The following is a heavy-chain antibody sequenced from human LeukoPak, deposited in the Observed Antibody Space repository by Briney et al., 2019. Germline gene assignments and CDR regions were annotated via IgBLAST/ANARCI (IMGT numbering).Heavy chain of an antibody. V-gene: IGHV4-38-2*02. D-gene: IGHD5-24*01. CDR3: ARERKRWLHPFDY. Sequence: SETLSLTCTVSGYSISSGYYWGWIRQPPGKGLEWIGSIYHSGSTYYNPSLKSRVTISVDTSKNQFSLKLSSVTAADTAVYYCARERKRWLHPFDYWGQGTLVTVSS. CDR1: GYSISSGYY. CDR2: IYHSGST. J-gene: IGHJ4*02.